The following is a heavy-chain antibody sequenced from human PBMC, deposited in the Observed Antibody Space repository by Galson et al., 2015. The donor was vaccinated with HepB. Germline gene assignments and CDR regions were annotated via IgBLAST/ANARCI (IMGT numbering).Heavy chain of an antibody. CDR1: GFTVSSNY. Sequence: SLRLSCAASGFTVSSNYMSWVRQAPGKGLECVSVIYSGGSTYYADSVKGRFTISRDNSKNTLYLQMNSLRAEDTAVYYCARDIKDYDVWSGYGMDVWGQGTTVTVSS. V-gene: IGHV3-66*02. J-gene: IGHJ6*02. CDR3: ARDIKDYDVWSGYGMDV. D-gene: IGHD3-3*01. CDR2: IYSGGST.